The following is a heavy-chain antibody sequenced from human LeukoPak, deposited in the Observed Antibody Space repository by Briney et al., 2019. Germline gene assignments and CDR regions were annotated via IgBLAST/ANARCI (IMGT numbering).Heavy chain of an antibody. J-gene: IGHJ4*02. D-gene: IGHD3-22*01. V-gene: IGHV4-61*02. CDR2: IYTSGST. CDR3: ARGYYGTSGCFDY. CDR1: GGSISSGSYY. Sequence: KTSETLSLTCTVSGGSISSGSYYWSWIRQPAGKGLEWIGRIYTSGSTNYNPSLKSRVTISVDTSKNQFSLKLSSVTAADSAVYYCARGYYGTSGCFDYWGLGTLVTVSS.